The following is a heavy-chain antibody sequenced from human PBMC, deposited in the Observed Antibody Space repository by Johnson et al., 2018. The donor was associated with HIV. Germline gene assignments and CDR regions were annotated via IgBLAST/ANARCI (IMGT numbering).Heavy chain of an antibody. CDR1: GFTFSGYP. D-gene: IGHD2-21*01. J-gene: IGHJ3*02. Sequence: QEQLVESGGGVVQPGRFLRLFCAASGFTFSGYPMHWVRQAPGKGLEWVAVISSDGTNKYYADSVKGRFTISRDNSWNTLSLEMKSLSAEDTAVYYCARGGGWGGDCYSGYDAFDIWGQGTKLTVSS. V-gene: IGHV3-30*14. CDR2: ISSDGTNK. CDR3: ARGGGWGGDCYSGYDAFDI.